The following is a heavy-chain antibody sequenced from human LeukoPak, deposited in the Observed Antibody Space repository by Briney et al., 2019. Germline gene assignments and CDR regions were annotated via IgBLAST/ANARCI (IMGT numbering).Heavy chain of an antibody. CDR1: GVTFSSDS. CDR3: ARGGYCSSTSCYDY. J-gene: IGHJ4*02. Sequence: GGALRLSCAASGVTFSSDSMNWVRQAPGRGLEWGSSISSISRYIYYADSVKGRFTISRDNAKKSLYLKMKSMRAEDRAVYYCARGGYCSSTSCYDYWGPGTLVTVSS. CDR2: ISSISRYI. D-gene: IGHD2-2*01. V-gene: IGHV3-21*01.